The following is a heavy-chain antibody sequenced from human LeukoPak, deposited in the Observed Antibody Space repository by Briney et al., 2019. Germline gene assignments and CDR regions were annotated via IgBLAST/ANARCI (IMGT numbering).Heavy chain of an antibody. D-gene: IGHD3-10*01. J-gene: IGHJ4*02. CDR2: IYYSGST. CDR1: GGSISSSNYY. CDR3: AAELLWFGEPY. V-gene: IGHV4-39*01. Sequence: PSETLSLTCTVSGGSISSSNYYWGWIRQPPGKGLEWIGTIYYSGSTYYNPFLKSRVTISVDTSKNQFSLKLSSVTAADTAVYYCAAELLWFGEPYWGQGTLVTVSS.